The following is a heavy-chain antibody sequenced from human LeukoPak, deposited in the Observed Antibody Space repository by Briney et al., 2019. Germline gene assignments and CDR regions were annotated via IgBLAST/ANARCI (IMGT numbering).Heavy chain of an antibody. V-gene: IGHV3-7*01. CDR3: ASLYGSNDAFDI. CDR1: GFTFSSYW. Sequence: GGSLRLSCAASGFTFSSYWMSWVRQAPGKGLEWAANIKQDGSEKYCVDSVKGRFTISRDNAKNSLYLQMNSLRAEDTAVYYCASLYGSNDAFDIWGQGTMVTVSS. CDR2: IKQDGSEK. J-gene: IGHJ3*02. D-gene: IGHD3-10*01.